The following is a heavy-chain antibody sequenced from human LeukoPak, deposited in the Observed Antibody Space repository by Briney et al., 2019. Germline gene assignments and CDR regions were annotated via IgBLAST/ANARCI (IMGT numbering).Heavy chain of an antibody. J-gene: IGHJ4*02. CDR1: GFTFSSYA. CDR2: ISGSGGST. CDR3: ATGALRYFDWSLHDY. V-gene: IGHV3-23*01. D-gene: IGHD3-9*01. Sequence: GGSLRLSCAASGFTFSSYAMSWVRQAPGKGLEWVSAISGSGGSTYYADSVKGRFTISRDNSKNTLYLQMNSLRAEDTAVYYCATGALRYFDWSLHDYWGQGTLVTVSS.